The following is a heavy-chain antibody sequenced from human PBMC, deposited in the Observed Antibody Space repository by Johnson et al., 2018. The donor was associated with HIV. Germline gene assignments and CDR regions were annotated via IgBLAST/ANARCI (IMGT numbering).Heavy chain of an antibody. CDR1: GFTVSSNY. V-gene: IGHV3-66*01. CDR3: AREDQNWNYDHAFDI. Sequence: VQLVESGGGVVQPGRSLRLSCAASGFTVSSNYMSWVRQAPGKGLEWVSVIYSGGSTYYADSVKGRFTISRDNSKNTMYLQMNNLRVEDTAVYYCAREDQNWNYDHAFDIWGQGTMVTVSS. D-gene: IGHD1-7*01. CDR2: IYSGGST. J-gene: IGHJ3*02.